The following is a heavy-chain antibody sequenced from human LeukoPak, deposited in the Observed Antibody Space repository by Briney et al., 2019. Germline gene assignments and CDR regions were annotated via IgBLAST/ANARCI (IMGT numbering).Heavy chain of an antibody. CDR3: ASAYCSSTSCYRDFDY. CDR2: IIPIFGTA. V-gene: IGHV1-69*01. Sequence: SVKVSCKASGGTFSSYAISWVRQAPGQGLEWMGGIIPIFGTANYAQKFQGRVTITADESTSTAYMELSSPRSEDTAVYYCASAYCSSTSCYRDFDYWGQGTLVTVSS. CDR1: GGTFSSYA. D-gene: IGHD2-2*01. J-gene: IGHJ4*02.